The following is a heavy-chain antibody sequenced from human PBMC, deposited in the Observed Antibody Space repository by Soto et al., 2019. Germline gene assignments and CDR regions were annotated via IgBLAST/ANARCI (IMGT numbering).Heavy chain of an antibody. CDR1: GGTFSSYA. J-gene: IGHJ5*02. CDR2: IIPIFGTA. D-gene: IGHD2-2*01. V-gene: IGHV1-69*01. Sequence: QVPLVQSGAEVKKPGSSVKVSCKASGGTFSSYAISWVRQAPGQGLEWMGGIIPIFGTANYAQKFQGRVTITADESTSTAYMELSSLRSEDTAVYYCARTLGYCSSTSCSLRAGWFDPWGQGTLVTVSS. CDR3: ARTLGYCSSTSCSLRAGWFDP.